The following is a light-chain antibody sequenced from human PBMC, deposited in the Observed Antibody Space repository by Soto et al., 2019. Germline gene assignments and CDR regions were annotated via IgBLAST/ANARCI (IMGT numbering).Light chain of an antibody. J-gene: IGKJ1*01. CDR1: ESIRTW. CDR3: QQDNNYPRT. Sequence: DMQMNKSPSTLSASVRDRVTITCRASESIRTWLAWYQHKPGKAPKFLIYDASTLESGVPSRFSGSGSGTEFTLTISSLQPDDFATYYCQQDNNYPRTFGQGTKVDIK. V-gene: IGKV1-5*01. CDR2: DAS.